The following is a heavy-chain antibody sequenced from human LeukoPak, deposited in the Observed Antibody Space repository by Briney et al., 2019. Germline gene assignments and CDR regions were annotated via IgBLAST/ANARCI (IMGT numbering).Heavy chain of an antibody. Sequence: ASVKVSCKASGGTFSSYAISWVRQAPGQGLEWMGGIIPIFGTANYAQKFQGRVTITADESTSTAYMELSSLRSEDTAVYYCARALNQLVVTAIFDYWGQGTLVTVSS. CDR1: GGTFSSYA. CDR3: ARALNQLVVTAIFDY. V-gene: IGHV1-69*01. J-gene: IGHJ4*02. CDR2: IIPIFGTA. D-gene: IGHD2-21*02.